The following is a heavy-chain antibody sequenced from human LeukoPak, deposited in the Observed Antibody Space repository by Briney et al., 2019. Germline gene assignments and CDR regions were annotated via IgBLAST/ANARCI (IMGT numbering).Heavy chain of an antibody. CDR2: IYTSGGT. Sequence: SETLSLTCTVSGGSISSYYWSWIRQPAGKGLEWIGRIYTSGGTNYNPSLKSRVTMSVDTSKNQFSLKLSSVTAADTAVYYYARDHFGYDFWSGYHPEPYYYYGMDVWGQGTTVTVSS. V-gene: IGHV4-4*07. CDR1: GGSISSYY. J-gene: IGHJ6*02. D-gene: IGHD3-3*01. CDR3: ARDHFGYDFWSGYHPEPYYYYGMDV.